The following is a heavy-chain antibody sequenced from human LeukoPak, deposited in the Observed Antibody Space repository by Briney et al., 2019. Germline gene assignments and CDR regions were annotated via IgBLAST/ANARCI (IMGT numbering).Heavy chain of an antibody. CDR2: IKQDGSEK. J-gene: IGHJ4*02. D-gene: IGHD1-26*01. V-gene: IGHV3-7*01. Sequence: PGGSLRLSCAASGFTLSSYWMSWVRQAPGKGLEWVANIKQDGSEKYYVDSVKGRFTISRDNAKNSLYLQMNSLRAEDTAVYYCARDGSVGATGIWGQGTLVTVSS. CDR3: ARDGSVGATGI. CDR1: GFTLSSYW.